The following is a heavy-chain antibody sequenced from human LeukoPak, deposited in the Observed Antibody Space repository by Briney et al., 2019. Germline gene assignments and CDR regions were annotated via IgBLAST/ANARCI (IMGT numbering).Heavy chain of an antibody. V-gene: IGHV4-39*01. D-gene: IGHD2-21*02. CDR1: SGSFRSSTYY. CDR2: IFYSGSP. J-gene: IGHJ4*02. CDR3: ARSVDVVTTWVR. Sequence: ASETLSLTCSVSSGSFRSSTYYWGWIRQPPGKGLEGIGSIFYSGSPYYNQAVQSQITISVSTAKSEFSMRLNSVTAADTAVYYCARSVDVVTTWVRWGPGTLVTVSS.